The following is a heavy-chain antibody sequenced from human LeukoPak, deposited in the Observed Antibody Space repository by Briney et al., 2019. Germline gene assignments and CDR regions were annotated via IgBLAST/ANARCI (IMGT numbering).Heavy chain of an antibody. D-gene: IGHD6-19*01. CDR2: IIPIFGTA. J-gene: IGHJ4*02. Sequence: SVKVSCKASGGTFSSYAISWVRQAPGQGLEWMGRIIPIFGTANYAQKFQGRVKITTDESTSTAYMELSSLRSEDTAVYYCARDSGGEQWLVPFDYWGQGTLVTVSS. CDR1: GGTFSSYA. V-gene: IGHV1-69*05. CDR3: ARDSGGEQWLVPFDY.